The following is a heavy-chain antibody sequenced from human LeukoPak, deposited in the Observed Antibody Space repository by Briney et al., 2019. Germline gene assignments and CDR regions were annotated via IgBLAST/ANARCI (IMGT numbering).Heavy chain of an antibody. CDR1: GFTFSSYE. J-gene: IGHJ4*02. D-gene: IGHD1-26*01. V-gene: IGHV3-21*01. CDR3: ARAKVGATDDY. CDR2: ISSSSSYI. Sequence: PGGSLRLSCAASGFTFSSYEMNWVRQAPGKGLEWVSSISSSSSYIYYADSVKGRFTISRDNAKNSLYLQMNSLRAEDTAVYYCARAKVGATDDYWGQGTLVTVSS.